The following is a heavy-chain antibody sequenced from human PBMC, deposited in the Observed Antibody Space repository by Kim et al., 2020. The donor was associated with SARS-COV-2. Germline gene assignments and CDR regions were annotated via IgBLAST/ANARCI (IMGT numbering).Heavy chain of an antibody. J-gene: IGHJ4*02. D-gene: IGHD3-22*01. V-gene: IGHV3-30*07. Sequence: DSVKGRFTISRDNSKNTLYLQMNSLRAEDTAVYYCARAQIGTMIVGSLGYWGQGTLVTVSS. CDR3: ARAQIGTMIVGSLGY.